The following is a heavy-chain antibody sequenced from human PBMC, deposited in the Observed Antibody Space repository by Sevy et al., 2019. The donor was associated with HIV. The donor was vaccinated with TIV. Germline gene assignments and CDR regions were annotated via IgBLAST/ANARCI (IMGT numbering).Heavy chain of an antibody. Sequence: GGSLRLSCAASGFTVSDNHMNWVRQAPGKGLEWVSVIYSSDRTDYADSVKGRFTVSRDNSKNTLYLQMNSLRAEDTAVYYCARDRVTYYYDSSGYYTSGYGMDFWGQGTTVTVSS. V-gene: IGHV3-53*01. D-gene: IGHD3-22*01. CDR1: GFTVSDNH. CDR2: IYSSDRT. J-gene: IGHJ6*02. CDR3: ARDRVTYYYDSSGYYTSGYGMDF.